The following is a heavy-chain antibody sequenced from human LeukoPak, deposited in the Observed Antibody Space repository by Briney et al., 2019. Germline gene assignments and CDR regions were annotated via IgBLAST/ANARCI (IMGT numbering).Heavy chain of an antibody. CDR3: AKGRVFGVVIPSFDY. CDR2: ISDDGSNK. J-gene: IGHJ4*02. D-gene: IGHD3-3*01. V-gene: IGHV3-30*18. CDR1: GFTFSSYG. Sequence: GGSLRLSCAASGFTFSSYGIHWVRQAPGKGLEWVAVISDDGSNKYYADSVKGRFTISRDNSKNTLYLQMNSLRAEDTAVYYCAKGRVFGVVIPSFDYWGQGTLVTVSS.